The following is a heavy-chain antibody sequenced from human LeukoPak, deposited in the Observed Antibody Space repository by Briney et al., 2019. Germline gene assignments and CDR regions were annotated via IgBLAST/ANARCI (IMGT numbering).Heavy chain of an antibody. D-gene: IGHD2-21*01. Sequence: SVKVSCKASGGTFSSYAISWVRQAPGQGLEWMGGIIPIFGTANYAQKFQGRVTITRNTSISTAYMELSRLRSDDTAVYYCARGCATSLLPSFYYYMDVWGKGTTVTISS. J-gene: IGHJ6*03. V-gene: IGHV1-69*05. CDR3: ARGCATSLLPSFYYYMDV. CDR1: GGTFSSYA. CDR2: IIPIFGTA.